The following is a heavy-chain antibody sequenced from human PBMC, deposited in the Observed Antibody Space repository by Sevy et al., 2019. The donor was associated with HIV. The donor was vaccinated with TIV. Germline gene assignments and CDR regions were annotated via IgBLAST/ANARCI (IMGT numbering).Heavy chain of an antibody. J-gene: IGHJ4*02. CDR2: INTDGKII. CDR1: GFTFTSDY. V-gene: IGHV3-74*01. CDR3: ARGSRGTFGS. D-gene: IGHD1-26*01. Sequence: GECLKISCAASGFTFTSDYMHWVRQPPGKGLVWVSHINTDGKIIRYADSVKGRFTTSRDNAKNTLYLQMNSLRAEDTAVYYCARGSRGTFGSWGQGTLVTVSS.